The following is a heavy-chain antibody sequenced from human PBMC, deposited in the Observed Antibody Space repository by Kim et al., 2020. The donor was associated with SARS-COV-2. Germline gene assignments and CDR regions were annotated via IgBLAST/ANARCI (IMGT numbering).Heavy chain of an antibody. Sequence: GGSLRLSCAASGFTFSSYAMSWVRQAPGKGLEWVSAISGSGGSTYYADSVKGRFTISRDNSKNTLYLQMNSLRAEDTAVYYCAKDLTKTEYYYYYMDVWGKGTTVTVSS. CDR2: ISGSGGST. CDR1: GFTFSSYA. CDR3: AKDLTKTEYYYYYMDV. V-gene: IGHV3-23*01. D-gene: IGHD1-1*01. J-gene: IGHJ6*03.